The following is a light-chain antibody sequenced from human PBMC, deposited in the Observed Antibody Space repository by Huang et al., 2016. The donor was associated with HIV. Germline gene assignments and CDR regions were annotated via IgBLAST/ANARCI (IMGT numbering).Light chain of an antibody. CDR1: QSLSRD. V-gene: IGKV3-15*01. CDR3: QHYDKRPPTVT. J-gene: IGKJ2*01. CDR2: GAS. Sequence: ILLTQSPAVVSVSPGESATLFCRTSQSLSRDLVWYQQEPGQAPRLLFYGASIRAHGGPARFSGSGSGTEFTLTITCLQSADFAVYYCQHYDKRPPTVTFGQGTKVEVK.